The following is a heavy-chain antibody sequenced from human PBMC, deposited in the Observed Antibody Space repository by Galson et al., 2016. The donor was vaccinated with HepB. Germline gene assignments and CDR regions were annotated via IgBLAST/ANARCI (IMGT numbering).Heavy chain of an antibody. CDR2: IIPMSGAV. D-gene: IGHD5-18*01. J-gene: IGHJ4*02. Sequence: SVKVSCKVSGGTFDNYAVSWVRQAPGQGLEWMGGIIPMSGAVKYAEKFKDRLTIGADRSTTTGYIELRGLAYEDSAVYYCAREGNCVGYRCFRFDYWGQGTPVTVSS. V-gene: IGHV1-69*06. CDR3: AREGNCVGYRCFRFDY. CDR1: GGTFDNYA.